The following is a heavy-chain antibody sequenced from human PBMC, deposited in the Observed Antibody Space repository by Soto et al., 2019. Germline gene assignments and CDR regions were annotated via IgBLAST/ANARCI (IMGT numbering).Heavy chain of an antibody. Sequence: PGGSLRLSCAASGFTFSSYGMHWVRQAPGKGLEWVAVISYDGSNKYYADSVKGRFTISRDNSKNTLYLQMNSLRAEDTAVYYCAKDFPIYYGDYNLDYWGQGTLVT. J-gene: IGHJ4*02. CDR3: AKDFPIYYGDYNLDY. D-gene: IGHD4-17*01. CDR1: GFTFSSYG. CDR2: ISYDGSNK. V-gene: IGHV3-30*18.